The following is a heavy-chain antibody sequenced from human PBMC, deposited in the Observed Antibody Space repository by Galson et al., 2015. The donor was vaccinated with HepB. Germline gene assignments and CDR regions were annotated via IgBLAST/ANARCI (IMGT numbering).Heavy chain of an antibody. Sequence: SLRLSCAASGFTFSIYAISWVRQAPGKGLEWVSTISGSGGSTYYADSVKGRFTISRDNSKNTLYLQMNSLRAEDTAVYFCANRLGDFRSGFDYWGQGTLVTVSS. CDR1: GFTFSIYA. CDR2: ISGSGGST. V-gene: IGHV3-23*01. D-gene: IGHD3-3*01. J-gene: IGHJ4*02. CDR3: ANRLGDFRSGFDY.